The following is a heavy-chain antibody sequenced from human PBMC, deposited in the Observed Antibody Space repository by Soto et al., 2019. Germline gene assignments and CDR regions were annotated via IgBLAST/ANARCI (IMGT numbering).Heavy chain of an antibody. CDR2: ISTSGSTV. V-gene: IGHV3-48*03. Sequence: GGSLRLSCAASRFTFSTYEMNWVRQAPGKCLEWVSYISTSGSTVYYADSVKGRFTISRDNTRNSLYLQMNSLRDEDTALYYCVRYCSTTLCNGVATRTFDYWGQGXLVTVHS. J-gene: IGHJ4*02. D-gene: IGHD2-2*01. CDR3: VRYCSTTLCNGVATRTFDY. CDR1: RFTFSTYE.